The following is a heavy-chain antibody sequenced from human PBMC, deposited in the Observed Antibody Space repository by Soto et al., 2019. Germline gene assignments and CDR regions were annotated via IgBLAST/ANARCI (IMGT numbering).Heavy chain of an antibody. Sequence: GGSLRLSCAASGFTFSSYGMHWVRQAPGKGLEWVAVIWYDGSNKYYADSVKGRFTISRDNSKNTLYLQMNSLRAEDTAVYYCAREESTRYFDCWGQGTLVTVSS. J-gene: IGHJ4*02. CDR1: GFTFSSYG. CDR2: IWYDGSNK. CDR3: AREESTRYFDC. V-gene: IGHV3-33*01.